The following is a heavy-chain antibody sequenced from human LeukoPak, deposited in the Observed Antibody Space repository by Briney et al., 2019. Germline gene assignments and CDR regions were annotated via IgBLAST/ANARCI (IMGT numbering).Heavy chain of an antibody. Sequence: GGSLRLSCAASGFTFDDYAMHWVRQAPGKGLEWVSGISWNSGSIGYADSVKGRFPISRDNAKNSLYLQMNSLRAEDTALYYCAKARAESLFNWFDPWGQGTLVTVSS. CDR1: GFTFDDYA. D-gene: IGHD2-21*01. V-gene: IGHV3-9*01. J-gene: IGHJ5*02. CDR3: AKARAESLFNWFDP. CDR2: ISWNSGSI.